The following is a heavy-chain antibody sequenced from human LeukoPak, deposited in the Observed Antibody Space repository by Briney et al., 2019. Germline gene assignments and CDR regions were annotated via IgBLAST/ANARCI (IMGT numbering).Heavy chain of an antibody. V-gene: IGHV4-4*09. J-gene: IGHJ4*02. CDR2: IYTSGST. Sequence: GSRKTTKKKLEWIVYIYTSGSTNYNPSLKSRVTISVDTSKNQFSLKLSSVTVADTAVYYCARHSFPDMIEQPHFDYWGQGTLVTVSS. D-gene: IGHD3-22*01. CDR3: ARHSFPDMIEQPHFDY.